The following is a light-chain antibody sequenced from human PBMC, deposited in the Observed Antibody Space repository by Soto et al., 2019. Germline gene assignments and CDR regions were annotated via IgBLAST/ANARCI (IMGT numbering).Light chain of an antibody. CDR1: QSISSW. CDR3: QQYGTSPGT. J-gene: IGKJ1*01. CDR2: KAS. V-gene: IGKV1-5*03. Sequence: DVHMTQSPSTLSASVGYRVTITCRASQSISSWLAWYQQKPGKAPKLMIYKASSLESGVPSRFSGSGYGTEFNLTISSLQTDDFAVYYCQQYGTSPGTFGQGTKVDIK.